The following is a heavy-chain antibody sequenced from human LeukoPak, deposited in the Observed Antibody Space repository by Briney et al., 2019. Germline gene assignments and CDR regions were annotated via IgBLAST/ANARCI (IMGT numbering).Heavy chain of an antibody. J-gene: IGHJ2*01. D-gene: IGHD3-22*01. Sequence: PSQTLSLTCTVSGGSISSGDYYWSWIRQPPGKGLEWIGYIHYSGNTYYNPSLKSRVTISVDTSKNQFSLKLSSVTAADTAVYYCARGTYYYDSNGYYYPWYFDLWGRGTLVTVSS. CDR2: IHYSGNT. CDR3: ARGTYYYDSNGYYYPWYFDL. V-gene: IGHV4-30-4*01. CDR1: GGSISSGDYY.